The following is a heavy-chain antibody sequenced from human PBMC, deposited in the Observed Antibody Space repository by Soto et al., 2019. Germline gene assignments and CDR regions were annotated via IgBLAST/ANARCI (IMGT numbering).Heavy chain of an antibody. J-gene: IGHJ6*02. Sequence: SVKVSCKASGGTFSSYAISWVRQAPGQGLEWMGGIIPPFTSANCAQKFQGRVTITADKSTTTAYMELSSLRSEDTAVYYCARDQAVADDSYNYYAMDVWGQGTTVTVYS. D-gene: IGHD6-19*01. V-gene: IGHV1-69*06. CDR3: ARDQAVADDSYNYYAMDV. CDR1: GGTFSSYA. CDR2: IIPPFTSA.